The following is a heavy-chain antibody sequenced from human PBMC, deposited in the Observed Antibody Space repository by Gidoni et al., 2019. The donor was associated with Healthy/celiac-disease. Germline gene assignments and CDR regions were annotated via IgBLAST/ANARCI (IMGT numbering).Heavy chain of an antibody. CDR1: GFTFSSYG. V-gene: IGHV3-33*01. CDR2: IWYDGSNK. D-gene: IGHD3-10*01. J-gene: IGHJ6*02. CDR3: ARDQGSGSYYDLDV. Sequence: QVQLVESGGGVVQPGRSLRLSCAASGFTFSSYGMHWVRQAPGKGLEWVAVIWYDGSNKYYADSVKGRFTISRDNSKNTLYLQMNSLRAEDTAVYYCARDQGSGSYYDLDVWGQGTTVTVSS.